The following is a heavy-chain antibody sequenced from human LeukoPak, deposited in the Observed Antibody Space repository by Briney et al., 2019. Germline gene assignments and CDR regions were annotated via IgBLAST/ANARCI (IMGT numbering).Heavy chain of an antibody. Sequence: GASVKVSCKASGYTFTGYYMHWVRQAPGQGLEWMGWINPNSGGTNYAQKFQGRVTMTRDTSISTAYMELSRLRSDDTAVYYCARAAQITTVTLPSYFDYWGQGTLVTVSS. CDR3: ARAAQITTVTLPSYFDY. CDR1: GYTFTGYY. V-gene: IGHV1-2*02. D-gene: IGHD4-17*01. J-gene: IGHJ4*02. CDR2: INPNSGGT.